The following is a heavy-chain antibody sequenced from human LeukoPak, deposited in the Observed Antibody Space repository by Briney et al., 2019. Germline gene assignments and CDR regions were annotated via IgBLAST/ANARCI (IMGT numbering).Heavy chain of an antibody. Sequence: SVKVSYKASGGTFSSYAISWVRQAPGQGLEWMGGIIPIFGTANYAQKFQGRVTITADESTSTAYMELSSLRSEDTAVYYCARGRRVVRYGTYGMDVWGQGTTVTVSS. V-gene: IGHV1-69*01. CDR2: IIPIFGTA. CDR3: ARGRRVVRYGTYGMDV. CDR1: GGTFSSYA. J-gene: IGHJ6*02. D-gene: IGHD3-10*01.